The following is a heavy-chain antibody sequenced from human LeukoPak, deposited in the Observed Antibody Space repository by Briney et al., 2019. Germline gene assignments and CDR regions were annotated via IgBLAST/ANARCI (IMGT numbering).Heavy chain of an antibody. J-gene: IGHJ6*03. CDR1: GFTFSSYW. V-gene: IGHV3-74*01. CDR2: VNSDGTGT. CDR3: IRTLIVATSPYMDV. D-gene: IGHD5-12*01. Sequence: PGGSLGLSCAASGFTFSSYWMNWVRQAPGKGLVWVSRVNSDGTGTTYADSVEGRFTISRDNAKNTVYLQMHSLRAEDTAIYYCIRTLIVATSPYMDVWGKGTTVTVSS.